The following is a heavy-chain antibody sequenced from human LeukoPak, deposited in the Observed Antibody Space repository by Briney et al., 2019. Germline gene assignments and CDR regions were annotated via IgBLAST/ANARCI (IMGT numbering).Heavy chain of an antibody. J-gene: IGHJ5*02. V-gene: IGHV3-33*01. CDR1: GFPFRAHG. Sequence: GGSLRLSCTASGFPFRAHGMSWVRHAPGKGLEWVAIIWFDGSYKNTGDSVKGRFRTSRDNFRDTLYLEINSLRAEDTAVYYCARGGGPNLTGRSVWFDLWGQGTLVTVSS. CDR2: IWFDGSYK. CDR3: ARGGGPNLTGRSVWFDL. D-gene: IGHD3-9*01.